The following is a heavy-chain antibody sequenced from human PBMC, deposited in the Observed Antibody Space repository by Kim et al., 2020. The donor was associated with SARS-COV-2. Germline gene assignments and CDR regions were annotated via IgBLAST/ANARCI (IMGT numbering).Heavy chain of an antibody. CDR3: ARGDSGSYGADYYYYYMDV. V-gene: IGHV4-59*01. Sequence: SETLSLTCTVSGGSISSYYWSWIRQPPGKGLEWIGYIYYSGSTNYNPSLKSRVTISVDTSKNQFSLKLSSVTAADTAVYYCARGDSGSYGADYYYYYMDVWGKGTTVTVSS. CDR2: IYYSGST. J-gene: IGHJ6*03. D-gene: IGHD1-26*01. CDR1: GGSISSYY.